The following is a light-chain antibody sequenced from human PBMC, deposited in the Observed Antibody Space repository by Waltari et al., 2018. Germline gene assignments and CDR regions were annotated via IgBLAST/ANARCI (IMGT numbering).Light chain of an antibody. Sequence: QSALTQPRSVSGSPGQSVTISCTGXXSXXXGXXHVXWYQQLPGKAPKLMIYDVIKRPSGVPDRFSGSKSGITASLTISGLQAEDEADYYCCSFAGTYTWVFGGGTKLTVL. J-gene: IGLJ3*02. CDR1: XSXXXGXXH. CDR3: CSFAGTYTWV. V-gene: IGLV2-11*01. CDR2: DVI.